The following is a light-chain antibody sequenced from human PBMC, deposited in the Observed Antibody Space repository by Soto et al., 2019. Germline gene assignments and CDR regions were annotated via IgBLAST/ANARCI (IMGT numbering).Light chain of an antibody. CDR2: EVS. Sequence: QSVLTQPASVSGSPGQSITISCTGTSSDVGGYNYVSWYQQHPGKAPKLMIYEVSNRPLGVSNRFSGSKSGNTASLTISGLQAEDEADYYCSSYISRSRVFGTGTKLTVL. CDR1: SSDVGGYNY. J-gene: IGLJ1*01. V-gene: IGLV2-14*01. CDR3: SSYISRSRV.